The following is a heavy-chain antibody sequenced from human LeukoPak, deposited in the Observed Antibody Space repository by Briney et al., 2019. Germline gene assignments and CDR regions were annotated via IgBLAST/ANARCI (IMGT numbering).Heavy chain of an antibody. J-gene: IGHJ4*02. CDR1: GFSFSVYY. Sequence: GGSLRLSCEVSGFSFSVYYMSWIRQAPGKGLEWISYIGLNGYPLDYADSVKGRFTISRDNAKNSLYLEMNSLRAEDTAVYYCARKDFSSGSFTYWGQGTLVTVSS. CDR2: IGLNGYPL. V-gene: IGHV3-11*04. CDR3: ARKDFSSGSFTY. D-gene: IGHD3-22*01.